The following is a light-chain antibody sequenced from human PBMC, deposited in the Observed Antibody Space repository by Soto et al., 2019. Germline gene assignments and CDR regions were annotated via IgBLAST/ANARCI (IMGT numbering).Light chain of an antibody. V-gene: IGKV3-20*01. CDR1: QSLSSIY. CDR3: QQYGSSPRT. Sequence: LTQAPGTRSLSPGQGATLSRRASQSLSSIYLAWYQQKPGQAPRLLIYRTSSRATGIPDRFSGSESETDFTLTISRLEPDDSAVYYCQQYGSSPRTFGPGTKVDIK. CDR2: RTS. J-gene: IGKJ1*01.